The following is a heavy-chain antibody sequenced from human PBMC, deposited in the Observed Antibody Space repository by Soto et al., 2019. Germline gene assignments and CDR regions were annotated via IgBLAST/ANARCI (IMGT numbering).Heavy chain of an antibody. V-gene: IGHV1-69*13. D-gene: IGHD1-26*01. CDR1: GGTFSSYA. CDR2: IIPIFGTA. Sequence: ASVKVSCKASGGTFSSYAISWVRQAPGQGLEWMGGIIPIFGTANYAQKFQGRVTITADESTSTAYMELSSLRSEDTAVYYCARDLAPQYSGSYYYYYGMDVWGQGTTVTVSS. J-gene: IGHJ6*02. CDR3: ARDLAPQYSGSYYYYYGMDV.